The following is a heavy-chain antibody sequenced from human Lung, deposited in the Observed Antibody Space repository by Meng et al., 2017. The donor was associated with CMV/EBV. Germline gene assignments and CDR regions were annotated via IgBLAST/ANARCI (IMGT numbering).Heavy chain of an antibody. CDR1: GDTFSNYA. CDR2: IIPTLGVT. J-gene: IGHJ6*02. CDR3: ARDFKKRRGIFGTFSGGHYGLEV. D-gene: IGHD3-3*01. Sequence: SVKVSCKTSGDTFSNYAISWVRQAPGQGLEWMGGIIPTLGVTNYAQTFHGRLTITADKSTSTAYMALSSLTSEDTAVYHCARDFKKRRGIFGTFSGGHYGLEVWGQGTTVTGSS. V-gene: IGHV1-69*10.